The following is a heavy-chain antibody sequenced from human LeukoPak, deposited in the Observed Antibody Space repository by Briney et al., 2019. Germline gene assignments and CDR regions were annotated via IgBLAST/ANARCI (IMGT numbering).Heavy chain of an antibody. V-gene: IGHV3-53*01. Sequence: GGSLRLSCAASAFTVSNNYMTWLRQAPGKGLEWVSTIYSSGDTYSADSVKGRFSVFRDNFDNMLFLQMNNLTGEDTAVYYCARGYGGNYFDYWGQGTLVTVSS. D-gene: IGHD4-23*01. CDR3: ARGYGGNYFDY. J-gene: IGHJ4*02. CDR1: AFTVSNNY. CDR2: IYSSGDT.